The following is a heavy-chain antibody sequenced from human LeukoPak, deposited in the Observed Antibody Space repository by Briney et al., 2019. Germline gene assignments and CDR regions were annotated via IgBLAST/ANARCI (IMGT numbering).Heavy chain of an antibody. CDR2: ISDYNSNT. CDR1: GYTFTSYG. V-gene: IGHV1-18*01. CDR3: ARVPGIAAAGTLGRTGWFDP. Sequence: ASVKVSCKASGYTFTSYGISWVRQAPGQGLEWMGWISDYNSNTNYAQKLQGRVTMTTDTSTSTAYMELRSLRSDDTAVYYCARVPGIAAAGTLGRTGWFDPWGQGTLVTVSS. D-gene: IGHD6-13*01. J-gene: IGHJ5*02.